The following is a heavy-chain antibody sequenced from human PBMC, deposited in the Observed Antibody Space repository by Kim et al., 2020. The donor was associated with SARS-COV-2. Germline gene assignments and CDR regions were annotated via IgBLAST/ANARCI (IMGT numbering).Heavy chain of an antibody. CDR3: ARRGRAYCSSTSCRRLGYMDV. CDR2: INHSGST. V-gene: IGHV4-34*01. D-gene: IGHD2-2*01. J-gene: IGHJ6*03. CDR1: GGSFSGYY. Sequence: SETLSLTCAVYGGSFSGYYWSWIRQPPGKGLEWIGEINHSGSTNYNPSLKSRVTISVDTSKNQFSLKLSSVTAADTAVYYCARRGRAYCSSTSCRRLGYMDVWGKGTTVTVSS.